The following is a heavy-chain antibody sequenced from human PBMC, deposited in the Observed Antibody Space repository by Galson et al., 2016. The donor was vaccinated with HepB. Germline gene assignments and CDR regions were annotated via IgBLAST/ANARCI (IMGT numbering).Heavy chain of an antibody. Sequence: SLRLSCAASGFMFSGSAMHWVRQASGKGLEWVGRIRSKANSYATVNAASVKGRFTISRDDSKNTAYLQMNSLKTEDTAVYYCTSSAYSDYIYYSGMDVWGQGTTVTVSS. J-gene: IGHJ6*02. CDR2: IRSKANSYAT. CDR1: GFMFSGSA. V-gene: IGHV3-73*01. CDR3: TSSAYSDYIYYSGMDV. D-gene: IGHD3-16*01.